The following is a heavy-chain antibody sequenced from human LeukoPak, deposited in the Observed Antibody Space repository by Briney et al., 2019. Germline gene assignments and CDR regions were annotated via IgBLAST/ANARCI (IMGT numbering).Heavy chain of an antibody. J-gene: IGHJ4*02. V-gene: IGHV4-4*02. CDR1: GGSISSSNW. CDR2: IYHSGST. Sequence: SGTLSLTCAVSGGSISSSNWWSWVRQPPGKGLEWIGEIYHSGSTNYNPSLKSRVTISVDKSKNQFSLKLSSVTAADTAVYYCAGASIDCSSTSCYAFDYWGQGTLVTVSS. D-gene: IGHD2-2*01. CDR3: AGASIDCSSTSCYAFDY.